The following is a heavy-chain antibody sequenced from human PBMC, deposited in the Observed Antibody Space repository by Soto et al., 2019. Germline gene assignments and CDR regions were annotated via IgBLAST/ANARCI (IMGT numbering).Heavy chain of an antibody. CDR2: IRSKAYSATT. J-gene: IGHJ4*02. Sequence: GGSPRLSCTASGFTFRDYAMSWVRQAPGKGLEWVGFIRSKAYSATTEYAASVRGRFTISRDDFKSIAYLQVNSLEAEDTAVYYCARGRLPGWELVPSYFDYWGQGTLVTVSS. CDR3: ARGRLPGWELVPSYFDY. CDR1: GFTFRDYA. V-gene: IGHV3-49*04. D-gene: IGHD1-26*01.